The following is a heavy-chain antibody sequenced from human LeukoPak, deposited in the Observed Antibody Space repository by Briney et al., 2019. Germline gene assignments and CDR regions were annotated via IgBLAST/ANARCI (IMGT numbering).Heavy chain of an antibody. V-gene: IGHV3-23*01. D-gene: IGHD1-26*01. J-gene: IGHJ4*02. CDR1: GFTFSNYA. CDR3: ASEFIVGTTAY. CDR2: IGSGGST. Sequence: GGSLRLSCAASGFTFSNYAMSWVRQAPEKGLEWVSAIGSGGSTYYADTVMGRFTISRDNSKNTLYLQMNSLRAEDTAIYYCASEFIVGTTAYWGQGTLVTVSS.